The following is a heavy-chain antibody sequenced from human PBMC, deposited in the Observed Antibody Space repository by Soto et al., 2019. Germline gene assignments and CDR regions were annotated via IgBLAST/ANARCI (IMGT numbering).Heavy chain of an antibody. V-gene: IGHV5-51*01. CDR3: ARRPRSSPYFDV. CDR2: IYPGDHET. J-gene: IGHJ4*02. D-gene: IGHD6-13*01. CDR1: GYTFSNFW. Sequence: GESLKISCQCSGYTFSNFWIGWVRQLPGQGLEWMGIIYPGDHETRYSPSFLGKVTISAEKSINTAYLQWSSLEESDSDFYFCARRPRSSPYFDVWGQGALVTV.